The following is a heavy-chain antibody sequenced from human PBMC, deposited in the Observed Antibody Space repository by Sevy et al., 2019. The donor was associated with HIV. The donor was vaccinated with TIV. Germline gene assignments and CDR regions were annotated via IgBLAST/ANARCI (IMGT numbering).Heavy chain of an antibody. J-gene: IGHJ6*02. CDR3: TTETHYDFWSGYYSFNPWNYYGMDV. CDR2: IKSKTDGGTT. D-gene: IGHD3-3*01. V-gene: IGHV3-15*01. Sequence: GGSLRLSCAASEFTFSNAWMSWVRQAPGKGLEWVGRIKSKTDGGTTDYAAPVKGRFTISRDDSKNTLYLQMNSLKTEDTAVYYCTTETHYDFWSGYYSFNPWNYYGMDVWGQGTTVTVSS. CDR1: EFTFSNAW.